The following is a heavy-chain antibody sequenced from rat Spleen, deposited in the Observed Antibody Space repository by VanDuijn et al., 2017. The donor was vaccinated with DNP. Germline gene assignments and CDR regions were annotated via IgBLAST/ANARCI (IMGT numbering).Heavy chain of an antibody. CDR2: ISISGDST. CDR1: GFTFSDYN. Sequence: EVQLVESGGDLVQPGRSLKLSCAASGFTFSDYNMAWVRQAPTKGLELVATISISGDSTYYRDSVKGRFTISRDNAKSTLYLQMNSLRSEDTATYYCARPDYWGQGVTVTVSS. CDR3: ARPDY. J-gene: IGHJ2*01. V-gene: IGHV5S23*01.